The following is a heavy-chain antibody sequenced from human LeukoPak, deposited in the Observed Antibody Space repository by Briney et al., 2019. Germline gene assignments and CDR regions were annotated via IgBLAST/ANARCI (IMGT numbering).Heavy chain of an antibody. J-gene: IGHJ4*02. D-gene: IGHD5-24*01. CDR1: GFTFSSYG. CDR2: IRYDGSNK. Sequence: GGSPRLSCAASGFTFSSYGMHWVRQAPGKGLEWVAFIRYDGSNKYYADSVKGRFTISRDNSKNTLYLQMNSLRAEDTAVYYCASRRDGYSYYFDYWGQGTLVTVSS. V-gene: IGHV3-30*02. CDR3: ASRRDGYSYYFDY.